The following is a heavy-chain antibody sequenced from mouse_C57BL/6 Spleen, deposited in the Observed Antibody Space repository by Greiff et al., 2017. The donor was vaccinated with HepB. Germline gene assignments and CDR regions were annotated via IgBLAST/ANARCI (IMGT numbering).Heavy chain of an antibody. CDR3: ARGEGLLLAWFAY. CDR1: GYTFTSYW. J-gene: IGHJ3*01. D-gene: IGHD1-1*01. CDR2: IDPSDSET. V-gene: IGHV1-52*01. Sequence: QVQLKQPGAELVRPGSSVKLSCKASGYTFTSYWMHWVKQRPIQGLEWIGNIDPSDSETHYNQKFKDKATLTVDKSSSTAYMQLSSLTSEDSAVYYCARGEGLLLAWFAYWGQGTLVTVSA.